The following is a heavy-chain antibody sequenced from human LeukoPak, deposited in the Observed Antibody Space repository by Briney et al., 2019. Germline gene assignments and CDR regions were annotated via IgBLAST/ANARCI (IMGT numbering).Heavy chain of an antibody. CDR1: GESISSSNW. J-gene: IGHJ4*02. CDR3: ANKVYCSTTSCYHAGY. CDR2: IYHSGTT. D-gene: IGHD2-2*01. Sequence: SETLSLTCAVSGESISSSNWWSWVRQPPGKGLEWIGEIYHSGTTNYNPSLKSRFTISFDTSKNQFSLNLRSVTAADTAVYYCANKVYCSTTSCYHAGYWGQGILVTVSS. V-gene: IGHV4-4*02.